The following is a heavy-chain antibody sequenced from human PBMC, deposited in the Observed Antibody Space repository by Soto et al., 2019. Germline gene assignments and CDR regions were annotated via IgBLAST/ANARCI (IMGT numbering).Heavy chain of an antibody. CDR2: IYWDADK. D-gene: IGHD3-3*01. CDR1: GFSLTTSGVG. Sequence: QITLNESGPTVVRPTETLTLTCRFSGFSLTTSGVGVGWIRQSPGKAPEWLALIYWDADKRYSASLKSSLTITKDTSNNQVVLTVSDLDPTDTATYYCAHRVLRTVFGLVTTTAIYFDFWGQGTPVAVSS. J-gene: IGHJ4*02. V-gene: IGHV2-5*02. CDR3: AHRVLRTVFGLVTTTAIYFDF.